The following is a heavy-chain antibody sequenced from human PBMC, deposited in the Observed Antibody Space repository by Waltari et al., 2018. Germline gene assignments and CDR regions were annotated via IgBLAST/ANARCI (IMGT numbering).Heavy chain of an antibody. Sequence: QVQLVQSGAEVKKPGASVKVSCKVSGYTLTELSMHWVRQAPGKGLEWMGGFDPEDGETIYAQKFQGRGTMTEDTSTDTAYMEMSSLRSEDTAVYYCATSRIFGVVQSSWFDPWGQGTLVTVSS. CDR2: FDPEDGET. CDR3: ATSRIFGVVQSSWFDP. V-gene: IGHV1-24*01. D-gene: IGHD3-3*02. CDR1: GYTLTELS. J-gene: IGHJ5*02.